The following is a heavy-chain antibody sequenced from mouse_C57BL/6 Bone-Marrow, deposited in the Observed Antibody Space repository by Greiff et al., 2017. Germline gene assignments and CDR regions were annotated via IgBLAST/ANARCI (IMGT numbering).Heavy chain of an antibody. CDR2: IHPNSGST. Sequence: VQLQQPGAELVKPGASVKLSCKASGYTFTSYWMHWVKQRPGQGLEWIGMIHPNSGSTNYNEKFKSKATLTVDKTSSTAYMQLSSLTSEDSAVYDCARRTLPYYGCGMCYWGQGTSVTISS. J-gene: IGHJ4*01. CDR1: GYTFTSYW. D-gene: IGHD1-1*01. CDR3: ARRTLPYYGCGMCY. V-gene: IGHV1-64*01.